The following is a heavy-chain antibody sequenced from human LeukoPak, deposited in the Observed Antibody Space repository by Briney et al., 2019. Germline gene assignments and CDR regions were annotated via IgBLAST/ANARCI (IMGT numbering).Heavy chain of an antibody. CDR1: GFTFSSYS. CDR2: ISSSSSYI. D-gene: IGHD4-17*01. V-gene: IGHV3-21*04. Sequence: GGSLRLSCAASGFTFSSYSMNWVRQAPGKGLEWVSSISSSSSYIYYADSVKGRFTISRDNAKNSLYLQMNSLRAEDTAVYYCARAGYDYGDYGVFDYWGQGTLVTVSS. CDR3: ARAGYDYGDYGVFDY. J-gene: IGHJ4*02.